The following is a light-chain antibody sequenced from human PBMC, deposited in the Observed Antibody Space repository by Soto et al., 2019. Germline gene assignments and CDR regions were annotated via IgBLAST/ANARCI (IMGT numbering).Light chain of an antibody. CDR2: GPS. CDR3: QQYDSSPRT. J-gene: IGKJ1*01. Sequence: ERVMTQAPTTRSVSPGERATLSCRASQSISSSYLAWYQQKPGQAPRLLIYGPSSRATGIPDRFSGSGSGTDFTLTINRLEPEDFAVYYCQQYDSSPRTFGQGTKVDI. CDR1: QSISSSY. V-gene: IGKV3-20*01.